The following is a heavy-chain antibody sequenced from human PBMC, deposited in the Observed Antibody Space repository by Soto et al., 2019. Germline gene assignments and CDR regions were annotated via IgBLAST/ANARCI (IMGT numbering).Heavy chain of an antibody. V-gene: IGHV5-10-1*01. CDR2: IDPSYSYT. D-gene: IGHD3-10*01. J-gene: IGHJ6*02. CDR1: GYSFSFYW. CDR3: ARSMVRGVITGYGLDV. Sequence: GESLKISCKGSGYSFSFYWISWVRQMPGKGLEWMGRIDPSYSYTNYSPSFQGHVTISADKSISTAYLQCSSLNSSDTAMYYCARSMVRGVITGYGLDVWGQGTTVTVSS.